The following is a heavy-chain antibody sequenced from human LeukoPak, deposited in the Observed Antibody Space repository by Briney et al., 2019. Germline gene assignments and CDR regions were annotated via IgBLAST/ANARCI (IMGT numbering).Heavy chain of an antibody. J-gene: IGHJ4*02. CDR3: ARDSSSGWYYFDY. Sequence: PGRSLRLSCAASGFTFSSYGMHWVRQAPGKGLEWVAVISYDGSNKYYADSVKGRFTISRDNSKNTLYLQMNSLRAEDTAVYYCARDSSSGWYYFDYWGQGTLVTVSS. CDR1: GFTFSSYG. V-gene: IGHV3-30*19. CDR2: ISYDGSNK. D-gene: IGHD6-19*01.